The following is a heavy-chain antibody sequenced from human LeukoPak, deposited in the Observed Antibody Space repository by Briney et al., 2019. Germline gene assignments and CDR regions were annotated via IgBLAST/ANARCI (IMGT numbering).Heavy chain of an antibody. CDR3: ATVKAKDAFDI. CDR2: INPNSGGT. CDR1: GHTFTGYY. V-gene: IGHV1-2*02. J-gene: IGHJ3*02. Sequence: ASVKVSCKTSGHTFTGYYIHWVRQAPGQGREWMGWINPNSGGTNYAQKFQGRVTMTRDTSISTAYMELTRLGSDDTAVYYCATVKAKDAFDIWGQGTMVTVSS.